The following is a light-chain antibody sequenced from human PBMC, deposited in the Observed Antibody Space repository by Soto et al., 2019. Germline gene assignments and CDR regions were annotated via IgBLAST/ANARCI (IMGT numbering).Light chain of an antibody. V-gene: IGLV1-51*01. CDR1: SSNIGNNY. CDR3: GSWDTSLSAMV. J-gene: IGLJ2*01. CDR2: DNN. Sequence: QSVLTQPPSVSAAPGQKVTISCSGSSSNIGNNYVSWYQQLPGTAPKLLIYDNNKRPSGIPDRFPGSKSGTSATLGISGLRTGDEAYYYCGSWDTSLSAMVFGGGTKLTVL.